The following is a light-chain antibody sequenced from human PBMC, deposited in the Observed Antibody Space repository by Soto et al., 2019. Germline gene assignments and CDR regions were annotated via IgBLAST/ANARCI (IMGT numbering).Light chain of an antibody. V-gene: IGLV2-14*01. CDR1: SSDVGGYNY. CDR3: SSYTSGSTWV. Sequence: QSALTQPASVSGSPGQSITISCTGTSSDVGGYNYVSWYQQHPGKAPKLMIYEVSNRPSGVSNRFSGSKSGNTASLTISWLQAEDEADYYCSSYTSGSTWVFGGGTKVTVL. J-gene: IGLJ3*02. CDR2: EVS.